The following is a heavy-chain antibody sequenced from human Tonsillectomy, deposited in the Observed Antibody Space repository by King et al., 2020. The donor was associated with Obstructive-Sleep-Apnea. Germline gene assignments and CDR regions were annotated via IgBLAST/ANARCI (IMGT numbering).Heavy chain of an antibody. CDR2: INPNSGGT. CDR1: GYTFTGYY. D-gene: IGHD2-15*01. J-gene: IGHJ4*02. V-gene: IGHV1-2*02. Sequence: VQLVESGAEVKKPGASVKVSCKASGYTFTGYYMHWVRQAPGQGLEWMGWINPNSGGTNYAQMFQGRVTMTRDTSISTVYMGLSGLRYDDTAVYYCARDIGRILFYWGQGTLVTVSS. CDR3: ARDIGRILFY.